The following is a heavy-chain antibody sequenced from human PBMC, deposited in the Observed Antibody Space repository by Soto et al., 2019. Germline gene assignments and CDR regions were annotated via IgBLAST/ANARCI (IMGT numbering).Heavy chain of an antibody. Sequence: SETLSLTCTVSGGSISTYYWSWIRQPPGKGLEWIGYIYYSGSTNYNPSLKSRVTISVDTSKNQFSLKLSSVTAADTAVYYCARGVGDYRRPYFDYWGHGTLVPVYS. CDR1: GGSISTYY. V-gene: IGHV4-59*01. CDR2: IYYSGST. D-gene: IGHD4-17*01. CDR3: ARGVGDYRRPYFDY. J-gene: IGHJ4*01.